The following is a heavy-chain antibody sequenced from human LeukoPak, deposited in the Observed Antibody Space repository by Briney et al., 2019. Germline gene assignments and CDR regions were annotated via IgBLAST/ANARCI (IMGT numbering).Heavy chain of an antibody. CDR1: GFAFTSYW. V-gene: IGHV3-7*03. J-gene: IGHJ4*02. D-gene: IGHD2-15*01. CDR3: TKGTNAARHYFDY. Sequence: GGSLRLSCAASGFAFTSYWMTWVRQAPGKGLECVATIKADGSEKYYVDSVKGRFAVSRDNAKNSLYLQMNSLRAEDTALYYCTKGTNAARHYFDYWGQGTLVTVSS. CDR2: IKADGSEK.